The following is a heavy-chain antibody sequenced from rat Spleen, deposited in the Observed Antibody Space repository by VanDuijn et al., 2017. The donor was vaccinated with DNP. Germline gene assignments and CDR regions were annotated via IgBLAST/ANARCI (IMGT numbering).Heavy chain of an antibody. Sequence: EVQLVESGGGLVQPGRSLKLSCAASGFTFSDYYMAWVRQAPTQVLAWVAYISYDGGSTYYADSGKGRITISRDNSKNTLYLEMNSLRSEDTAMYYCAKDYASYYAMDAWGQGTSVTVSS. J-gene: IGHJ4*01. CDR1: GFTFSDYY. CDR2: ISYDGGST. V-gene: IGHV5-20*01. CDR3: AKDYASYYAMDA. D-gene: IGHD1-11*01.